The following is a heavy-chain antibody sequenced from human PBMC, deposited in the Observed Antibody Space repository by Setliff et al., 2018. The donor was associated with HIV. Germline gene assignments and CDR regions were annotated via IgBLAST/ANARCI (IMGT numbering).Heavy chain of an antibody. V-gene: IGHV1-18*01. J-gene: IGHJ4*02. D-gene: IGHD5-12*01. CDR1: GYTFTSYD. CDR3: ARGATITYYFDY. CDR2: MSTYNGNT. Sequence: ASVKVSCKASGYTFTSYDISWVRQAPGQGLEWMGWMSTYNGNTNCAQKVQGRVTMTTDTSTSTAYMELRSLRSDDTAVYYCARGATITYYFDYWGQGTLVTVSS.